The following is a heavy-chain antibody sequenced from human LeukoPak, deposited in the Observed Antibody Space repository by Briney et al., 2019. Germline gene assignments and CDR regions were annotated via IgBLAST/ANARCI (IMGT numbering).Heavy chain of an antibody. J-gene: IGHJ4*02. Sequence: ASVKVSCKASGYTFTGYYIHWVRQVPGQGLEWMGWINPDTGGTNYAQKFQDRVTMTRDTSISTAYMELSTLRSDDTAVFYCARVVSYDWNDPFDCWGQGTLVTVSS. D-gene: IGHD1-20*01. V-gene: IGHV1-2*02. CDR1: GYTFTGYY. CDR2: INPDTGGT. CDR3: ARVVSYDWNDPFDC.